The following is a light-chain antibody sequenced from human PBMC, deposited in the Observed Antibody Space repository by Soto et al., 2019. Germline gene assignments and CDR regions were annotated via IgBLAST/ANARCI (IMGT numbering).Light chain of an antibody. V-gene: IGKV1-5*03. CDR3: QHYNSYSEA. J-gene: IGKJ1*01. CDR2: KAS. Sequence: GDRITITCRASQSVSRRLAWYQQKPGKAPKLLIYKASTLKSGVPSRFSGSGSGTEFTLTISSLQPDDFATYYCQHYNSYSEAFGQGTKV. CDR1: QSVSRR.